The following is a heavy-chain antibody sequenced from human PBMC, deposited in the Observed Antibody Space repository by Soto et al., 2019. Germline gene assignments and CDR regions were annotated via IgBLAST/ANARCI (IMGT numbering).Heavy chain of an antibody. J-gene: IGHJ4*02. V-gene: IGHV4-34*08. D-gene: IGHD4-4*01. CDR1: CGTFIGHC. CDR3: ALRYDYRFY. Sequence: SELLCLTKAVVCGTFIGHCWRWIRQHPGKGLEWIGEIYHSGSTNYNPSLKSRVTISVDTSKNHFSLNLSSVTAADTAVYYCALRYDYRFYWGQGTLVTVSS. CDR2: IYHSGST.